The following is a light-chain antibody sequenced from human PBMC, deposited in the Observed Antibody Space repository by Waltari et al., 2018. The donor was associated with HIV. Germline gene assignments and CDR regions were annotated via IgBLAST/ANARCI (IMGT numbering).Light chain of an antibody. J-gene: IGKJ4*01. Sequence: EIVLTQSAATLSLSPGERATLSCRASQCVSSSLARYQQKPGQAPRLLIIGASTRATGIPARFSGSGSGTDFTLTISSLQSEDFAIYYCQQYENWPPFTFGGGTRVEIK. CDR3: QQYENWPPFT. V-gene: IGKV3-15*01. CDR2: GAS. CDR1: QCVSSS.